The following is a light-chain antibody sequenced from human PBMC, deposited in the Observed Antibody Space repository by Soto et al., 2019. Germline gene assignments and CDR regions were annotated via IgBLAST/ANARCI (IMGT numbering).Light chain of an antibody. J-gene: IGKJ4*01. CDR3: QQYNNWPPLT. CDR1: QSVSSN. Sequence: IVLTQSPATLSVSPGERATLSCRASQSVSSNLAWYQQKPGQAPRLLIYDTSSRAAGIPARFSGSGSGTEFTLTISSLQSEDSAVYYCQQYNNWPPLTFGGGTKVEIK. V-gene: IGKV3-15*01. CDR2: DTS.